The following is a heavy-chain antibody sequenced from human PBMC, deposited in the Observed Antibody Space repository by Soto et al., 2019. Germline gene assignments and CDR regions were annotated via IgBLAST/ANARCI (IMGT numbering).Heavy chain of an antibody. CDR2: IYYSGST. J-gene: IGHJ4*02. D-gene: IGHD1-1*01. Sequence: SETLSLTCTVSGGSISSYYWSWIRQTPGKGLEWIGYIYYSGSTNYNPSLKSRVTISVDTSKNQFSLKLSSVTAADTAVYYCAISGRYQGNFDYWGQGTLVTVSS. CDR3: AISGRYQGNFDY. V-gene: IGHV4-59*08. CDR1: GGSISSYY.